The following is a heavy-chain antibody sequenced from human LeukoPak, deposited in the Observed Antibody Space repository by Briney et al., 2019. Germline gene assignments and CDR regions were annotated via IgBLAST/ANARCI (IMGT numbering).Heavy chain of an antibody. CDR1: GGSISNYY. CDR3: AREMDSGSLYMDY. CDR2: IYTSGIT. Sequence: SETLFLTCTVSGGSISNYYRGWIRQPAGKGLEWIGRIYTSGITNYNPSLKSRVTMSVDTSKNQVSLKLSSVTAADTAVYYCAREMDSGSLYMDYWGQGTLVTVSS. V-gene: IGHV4-4*07. J-gene: IGHJ4*02. D-gene: IGHD3-10*01.